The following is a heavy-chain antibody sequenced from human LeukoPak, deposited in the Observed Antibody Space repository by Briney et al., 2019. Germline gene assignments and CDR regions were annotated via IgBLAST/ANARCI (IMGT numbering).Heavy chain of an antibody. CDR1: GFTFSSYS. J-gene: IGHJ4*02. D-gene: IGHD1-26*01. CDR2: ISSSSSYI. Sequence: GGSLRLSCAASGFTFSSYSMNWVRQAPGKGLEWVSSISSSSSYIYYADSVKGRFTTSRDNAKNSLYLQMNSPRAEDTAVYYCASIVGATDWGQGTLVTVSS. V-gene: IGHV3-21*01. CDR3: ASIVGATD.